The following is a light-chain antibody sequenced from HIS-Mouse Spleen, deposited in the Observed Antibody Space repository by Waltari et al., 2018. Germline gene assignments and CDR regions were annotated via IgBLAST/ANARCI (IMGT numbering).Light chain of an antibody. V-gene: IGLV3-21*03. Sequence: SYVLTQPPSVSVAPGKTARITCGGNNIGRKSVHWYQQKPGQAPVLVVYDDSDRPSGGPERFSGSNSGNTATLTISRVEAGDEADYYCQVWDSSSDHVVFGGGTKLTVL. CDR2: DDS. CDR3: QVWDSSSDHVV. CDR1: NIGRKS. J-gene: IGLJ2*01.